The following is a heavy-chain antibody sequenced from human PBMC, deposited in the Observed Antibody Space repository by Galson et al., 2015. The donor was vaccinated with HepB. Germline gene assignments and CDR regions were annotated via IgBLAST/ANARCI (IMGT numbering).Heavy chain of an antibody. J-gene: IGHJ6*02. Sequence: SLRLSCAASGFTFSSYSMNWVRQAPGKGLEWVSSISSSSSYIYYADSVKGRFTISRDNSKNSLYLQMNSLRAEDTAVYYCASADPYPSSGDIVVVPAAIRCCYYYGMDGWGQGTTVTVSS. CDR2: ISSSSSYI. CDR1: GFTFSSYS. D-gene: IGHD2-2*02. CDR3: ASADPYPSSGDIVVVPAAIRCCYYYGMDG. V-gene: IGHV3-21*01.